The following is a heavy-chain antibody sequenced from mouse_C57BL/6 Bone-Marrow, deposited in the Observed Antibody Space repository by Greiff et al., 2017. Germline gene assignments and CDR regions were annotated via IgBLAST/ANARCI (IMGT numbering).Heavy chain of an antibody. V-gene: IGHV5-17*01. CDR1: GFNISDYG. D-gene: IGHD6-1*01. Sequence: EVKLVESGGGLVKPGGSLKLSCAASGFNISDYGMHWVRQAPEKGLEWVAYISSGSSTIYYADTVKGRFTISRDNAKNTLFLQMTSLRSEDTAMYYCAMRFKVASDYWGQGTTRTVSA. J-gene: IGHJ2*01. CDR2: ISSGSSTI. CDR3: AMRFKVASDY.